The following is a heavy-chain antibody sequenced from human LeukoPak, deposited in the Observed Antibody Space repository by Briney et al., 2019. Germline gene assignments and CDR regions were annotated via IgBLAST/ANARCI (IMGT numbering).Heavy chain of an antibody. Sequence: ASVKVSCKVSGYTLTELSMHWVRQAPGKGLEWMGGFDPEDGETIYAQKFQGRVTMTRNTSISTAYMELSSLRSEDTAVYYCARGGPGEAIHDYGDYANWFDPWGQGTLVTVSS. J-gene: IGHJ5*02. D-gene: IGHD4-17*01. CDR3: ARGGPGEAIHDYGDYANWFDP. V-gene: IGHV1-24*01. CDR1: GYTLTELS. CDR2: FDPEDGET.